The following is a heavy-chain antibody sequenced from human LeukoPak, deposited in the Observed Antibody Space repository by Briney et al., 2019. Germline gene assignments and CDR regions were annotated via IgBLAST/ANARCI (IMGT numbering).Heavy chain of an antibody. V-gene: IGHV1-69*02. CDR2: IIPVLGIA. Sequence: SVKVSCKASGGTFSSYTISWVRQAPGQGLEWMGRIIPVLGIANYAQKFQGRVTITADKSTSTAYMELSSLRSEDTAVYYCATLSQSARQFPFDPWGQGTLVTVSS. CDR3: ATLSQSARQFPFDP. J-gene: IGHJ5*02. CDR1: GGTFSSYT. D-gene: IGHD3-3*01.